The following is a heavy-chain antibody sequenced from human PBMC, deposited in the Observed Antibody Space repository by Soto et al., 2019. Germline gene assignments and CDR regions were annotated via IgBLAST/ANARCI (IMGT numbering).Heavy chain of an antibody. CDR3: ANDPGDRLDY. D-gene: IGHD3-3*01. J-gene: IGHJ4*02. CDR2: TYYRSKWYY. V-gene: IGHV6-1*01. CDR1: GDSVSIYSGA. Sequence: SQTLSLTCVISGDSVSIYSGAWNWIRQSPSRCLEWLGRTYYRSKWYYDYAESVKSRIIISVDTSKNQFSLQLNSVTPEDAAVYYCANDPGDRLDYWGQGSQVPVSA.